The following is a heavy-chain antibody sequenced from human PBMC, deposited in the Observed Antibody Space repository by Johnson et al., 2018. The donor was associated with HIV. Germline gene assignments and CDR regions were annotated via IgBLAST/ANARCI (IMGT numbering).Heavy chain of an antibody. J-gene: IGHJ3*01. Sequence: QMLLVESGGGVVQPGRSLRLSCAASGFTFSSYAMHWVLQAPGKGLEWVAVISYDGSNKYYADSVKGRFTISRDNSKSTLYLQMNNLRAEDTSVYYCAKDFGSSSWHAFDVWGQGTMVTVSS. CDR2: ISYDGSNK. V-gene: IGHV3-30-3*01. CDR3: AKDFGSSSWHAFDV. CDR1: GFTFSSYA. D-gene: IGHD6-13*01.